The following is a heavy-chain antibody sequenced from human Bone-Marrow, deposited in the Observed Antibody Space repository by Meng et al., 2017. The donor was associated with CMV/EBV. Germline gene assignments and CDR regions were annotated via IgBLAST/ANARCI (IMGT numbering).Heavy chain of an antibody. D-gene: IGHD1-26*01. Sequence: SETLSLTCTVSGGSVSSGSYYWSWIRQPPGKGLEWIGYIYYSGSTNYNPSLKSRVTISVDTSKNQFSLKLSSVTAADTAVYYCARDSGSLEGDATNFDYWGQETLVTVSS. CDR3: ARDSGSLEGDATNFDY. V-gene: IGHV4-61*01. CDR2: IYYSGST. J-gene: IGHJ4*02. CDR1: GGSVSSGSYY.